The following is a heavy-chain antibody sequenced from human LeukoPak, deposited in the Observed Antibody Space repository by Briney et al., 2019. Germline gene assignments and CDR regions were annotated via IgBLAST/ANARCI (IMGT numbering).Heavy chain of an antibody. CDR1: GFTFSSYA. Sequence: GGSLRLSCAASGFTFSSYAMSWVRQAPGKGLEWVSAISGSGGSTYYADSVKGRFTISRDNAKNSLYLQMNSLRAEDTAVYYCAREGPPDDSSGYYYGMDAFDIWGQGTMVTVSS. CDR2: ISGSGGST. J-gene: IGHJ3*02. D-gene: IGHD3-22*01. V-gene: IGHV3-23*01. CDR3: AREGPPDDSSGYYYGMDAFDI.